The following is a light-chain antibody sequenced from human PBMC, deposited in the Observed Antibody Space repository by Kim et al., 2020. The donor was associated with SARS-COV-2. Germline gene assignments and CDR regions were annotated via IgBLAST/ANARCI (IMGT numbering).Light chain of an antibody. CDR3: QYYGRPLYT. CDR2: GVS. J-gene: IGKJ2*01. V-gene: IGKV3-20*01. CDR1: QSISNNY. Sequence: EMALTQSPGTLSLSPGERATPSCRASQSISNNYLAWYQQKPGQAPRLLIYGVSSRATGIPDRFSGSGSGTDFTLTISRLEPEDFVVYYCQYYGRPLYTFGQGTKLEIK.